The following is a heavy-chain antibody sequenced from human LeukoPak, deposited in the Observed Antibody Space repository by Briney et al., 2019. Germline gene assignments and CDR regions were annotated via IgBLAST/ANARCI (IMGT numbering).Heavy chain of an antibody. J-gene: IGHJ3*02. CDR3: ARAGDIVVLPAPGAFDI. V-gene: IGHV3-30-3*01. CDR1: GFTFSSSA. D-gene: IGHD2-2*01. CDR2: ISYDGSNK. Sequence: PGGSLRLSCAASGFTFSSSAMHWVRQAPGKGLEWVAVISYDGSNKYYADSVKGRFTISRDNSKSTVYLQMNSLRAEDTAVYYCARAGDIVVLPAPGAFDIWGQGTMVTVSS.